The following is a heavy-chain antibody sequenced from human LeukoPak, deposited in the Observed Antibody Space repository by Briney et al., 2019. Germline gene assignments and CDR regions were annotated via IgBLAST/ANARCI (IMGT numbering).Heavy chain of an antibody. J-gene: IGHJ4*02. Sequence: PSETLSLTCTVSGGSMYAYYWTWLRQPPWKGLEWIGYIYHSGSTNYNPSLKSRLTISVDTSNHQFSLKLSSVTAADTAVYYCATIAGSSSFWGQGTLVTVSS. V-gene: IGHV4-59*08. CDR2: IYHSGST. CDR3: ATIAGSSSF. CDR1: GGSMYAYY. D-gene: IGHD6-6*01.